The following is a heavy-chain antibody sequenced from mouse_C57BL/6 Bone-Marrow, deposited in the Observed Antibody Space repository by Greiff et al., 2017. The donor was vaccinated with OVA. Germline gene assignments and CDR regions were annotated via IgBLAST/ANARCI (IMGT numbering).Heavy chain of an antibody. V-gene: IGHV1-15*01. CDR1: GYTFTDYE. D-gene: IGHD2-3*01. Sequence: VQLQQSGAELVRPGASVTLSCKASGYTFTDYEMHWVKQTPVHGLEWIGAIDPETGGTAYNQKFKGKAILTADKSSSTAYMELRSLTSEDSAVYYCTHYDGYPWFAYWGQGTLVTVSA. CDR3: THYDGYPWFAY. J-gene: IGHJ3*01. CDR2: IDPETGGT.